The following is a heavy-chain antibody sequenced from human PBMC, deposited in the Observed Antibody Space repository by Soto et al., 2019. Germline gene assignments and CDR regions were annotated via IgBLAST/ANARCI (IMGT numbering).Heavy chain of an antibody. D-gene: IGHD2-2*01. CDR2: IIPISGTA. CDR3: ARSQGSSTSLEIYYYYYYGMDV. CDR1: GGTFSSYA. J-gene: IGHJ6*02. Sequence: QVQLVQSGAEVKKPGSSVKVSCKASGGTFSSYAISWVRQAPGQGLEWMGGIIPISGTANYAQKFQGRVTITEDESTSTVSIELSSLRSEDTAVYFCARSQGSSTSLEIYYYYYYGMDVWGQGTTVTVSS. V-gene: IGHV1-69*01.